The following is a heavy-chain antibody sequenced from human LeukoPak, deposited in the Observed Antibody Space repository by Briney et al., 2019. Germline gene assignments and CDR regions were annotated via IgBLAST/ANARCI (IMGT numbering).Heavy chain of an antibody. D-gene: IGHD4-11*01. J-gene: IGHJ3*01. CDR1: GYTVTGYY. CDR2: INPGSGAT. CDR3: TRGGADY. V-gene: IGHV1-2*06. Sequence: ASVKVSCKASGYTVTGYYINGVRQAPGQWLEWMGQINPGSGATDYAQKFQGRVTVTRDMSISTAYMELSRLTSDDTAVYYCTRGGADYWGQGTMVTVSS.